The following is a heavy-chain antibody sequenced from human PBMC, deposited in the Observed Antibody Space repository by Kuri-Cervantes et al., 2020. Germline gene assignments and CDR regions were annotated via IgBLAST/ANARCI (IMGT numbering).Heavy chain of an antibody. Sequence: SETLSLTCSVSGDSISSGVYYWGWIRQPPGKGLEWIGSSYYSGSTYYNPSLKSRVTISVDTSKNQFSLKLSSVTAADTAVYYCARGELNSRRAFDIWGQGTMVTVSS. CDR1: GDSISSGVYY. CDR2: SYYSGST. V-gene: IGHV4-39*07. D-gene: IGHD1-7*01. CDR3: ARGELNSRRAFDI. J-gene: IGHJ3*02.